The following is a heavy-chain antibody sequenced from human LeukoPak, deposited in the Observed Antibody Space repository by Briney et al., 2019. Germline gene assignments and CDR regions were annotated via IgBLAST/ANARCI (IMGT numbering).Heavy chain of an antibody. CDR3: AADRGVQLWYNFDY. CDR2: IVVGSGNT. CDR1: GFTFTSSA. J-gene: IGHJ4*02. V-gene: IGHV1-58*01. D-gene: IGHD5-18*01. Sequence: SVKVSCKASGFTFTSSAVQWVRQARGQRHEWIGWIVVGSGNTNYAQKFQERVTITRDMSTSTAYMELSSLRSEDTAVYYCAADRGVQLWYNFDYWGQGTLVTVSS.